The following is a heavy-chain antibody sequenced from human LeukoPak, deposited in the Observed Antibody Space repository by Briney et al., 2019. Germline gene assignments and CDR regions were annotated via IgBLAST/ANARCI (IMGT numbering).Heavy chain of an antibody. CDR1: GGSFSGYY. D-gene: IGHD5-12*01. J-gene: IGHJ6*02. Sequence: SETLSLTCAVYGGSFSGYYWGWIRQPPGKGLEWIGSIYYSGSTYYNPSLKSRVTISVDTSKNQFSLKLSSVTAADTAVYYCARDGYSGYDWAESGMDVWGQGTTVTVSS. V-gene: IGHV4-34*01. CDR3: ARDGYSGYDWAESGMDV. CDR2: IYYSGST.